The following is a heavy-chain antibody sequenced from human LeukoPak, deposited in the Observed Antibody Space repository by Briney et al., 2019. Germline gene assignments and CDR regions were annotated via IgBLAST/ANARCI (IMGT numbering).Heavy chain of an antibody. CDR1: GFTFSGYG. Sequence: GGSLRLSCAASGFTFSGYGMHWVRQAPGKGLEWVAVISYDGSYKFYADSVKGRFTISRDNSKNTLYLQMNSLRAEDTAVYYCARDRDSSDWYNEVFDYWGQGTLVTVSS. CDR3: ARDRDSSDWYNEVFDY. J-gene: IGHJ4*02. V-gene: IGHV3-30*03. D-gene: IGHD6-19*01. CDR2: ISYDGSYK.